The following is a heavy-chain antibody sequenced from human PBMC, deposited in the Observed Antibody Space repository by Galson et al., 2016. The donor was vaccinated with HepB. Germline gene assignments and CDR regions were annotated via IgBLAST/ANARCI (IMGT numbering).Heavy chain of an antibody. V-gene: IGHV3-64*02. J-gene: IGHJ4*02. CDR1: GFTFSSYV. CDR3: AREDMTCSCDY. CDR2: ISSNGGRT. Sequence: SLRLSCAASGFTFSSYVMHWVRQAPGKGLESVSAISSNGGRTYYTDSVKGRFTISRDNSKDTLYLQMGRLRAEDMSVYYWAREDMTCSCDYWGQGTLFTVSS. D-gene: IGHD3-9*01.